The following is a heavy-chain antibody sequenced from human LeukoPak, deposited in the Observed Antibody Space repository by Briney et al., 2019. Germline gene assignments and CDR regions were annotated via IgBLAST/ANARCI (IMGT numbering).Heavy chain of an antibody. V-gene: IGHV4-34*01. Sequence: SETLSLTCAVYGGSFSGYYWSWIRQPPGKGLEWIGEINHSGSTNYSPSLKSRVTISVDTSKNQFSLKLSSVTAADTAVYYCARWVRYFDWLPYDAFDIWGQGTMVTVSS. J-gene: IGHJ3*02. CDR1: GGSFSGYY. CDR3: ARWVRYFDWLPYDAFDI. CDR2: INHSGST. D-gene: IGHD3-9*01.